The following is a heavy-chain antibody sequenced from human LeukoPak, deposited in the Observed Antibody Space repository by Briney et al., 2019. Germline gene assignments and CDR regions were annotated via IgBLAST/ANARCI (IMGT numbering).Heavy chain of an antibody. Sequence: SETLSLTCTVSGGSISSSSYYWSWIRQPAGKGLEWIGRIYTSGSTNYNPSLKSRVTISVDTSKNQFSLKLSSVTAADTAVYYCARDQSAFDIWGQGTMVTVSS. CDR2: IYTSGST. V-gene: IGHV4-61*02. CDR3: ARDQSAFDI. CDR1: GGSISSSSYY. J-gene: IGHJ3*02.